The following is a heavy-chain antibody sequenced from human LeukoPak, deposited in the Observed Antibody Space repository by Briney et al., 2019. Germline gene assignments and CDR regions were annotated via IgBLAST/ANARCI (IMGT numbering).Heavy chain of an antibody. CDR3: ARCGGSYYVHRWFDP. J-gene: IGHJ5*02. V-gene: IGHV1-18*01. CDR1: GYTFTTYG. Sequence: ASVKVSCKASGYTFTTYGISGVRQAPGQGLEWMGWISAYNGQTNHTHNLQGRVSMTIDTSTSTAYMELRSLRSDDTAVYYCARCGGSYYVHRWFDPWGQGTLVTVSS. D-gene: IGHD1-26*01. CDR2: ISAYNGQT.